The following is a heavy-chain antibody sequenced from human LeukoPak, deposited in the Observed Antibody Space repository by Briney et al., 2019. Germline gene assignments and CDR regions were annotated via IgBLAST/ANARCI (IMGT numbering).Heavy chain of an antibody. D-gene: IGHD3-22*01. J-gene: IGHJ4*02. Sequence: SSETLSLTCTVTSDSISRSYFYWGWVRQPPGKGLEWIGSIYLTGSTYYNSSLKSRLTISLDTSRDQFSLKLSSVTAADTAVYYCARLGDSGYYADFWGQGTLVTVSS. CDR2: IYLTGST. CDR1: SDSISRSYFY. V-gene: IGHV4-39*01. CDR3: ARLGDSGYYADF.